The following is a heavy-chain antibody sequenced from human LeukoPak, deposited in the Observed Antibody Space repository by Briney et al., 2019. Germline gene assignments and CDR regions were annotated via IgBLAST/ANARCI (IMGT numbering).Heavy chain of an antibody. J-gene: IGHJ4*02. CDR2: IYYSGST. D-gene: IGHD3-10*01. CDR3: ARARGSGFPDY. V-gene: IGHV4-30-4*07. Sequence: PSQTLSLTCAVSGGSICSGGYSWSWIRQPPGKGLEWIGYIYYSGSTYYNPSLKSRVTISVDTPKNQCSLRLSSVTAVDTAVYYCARARGSGFPDYWGQGTLVTVSS. CDR1: GGSICSGGYS.